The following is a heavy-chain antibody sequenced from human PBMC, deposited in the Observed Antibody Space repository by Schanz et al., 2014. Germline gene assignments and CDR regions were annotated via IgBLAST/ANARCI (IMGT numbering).Heavy chain of an antibody. V-gene: IGHV3-23*01. CDR2: IGGSGGTT. D-gene: IGHD2-15*01. J-gene: IGHJ4*02. CDR3: AKVREWWPYYFDY. CDR1: GFTFSSYA. Sequence: EVQLLESGGGLVQPGGSLRLSCAASGFTFSSYAMSWVRQAPGKGLEWVSGIGGSGGTTYYADSVKGRFTISRDNSDNTLFLQMNSLRAEDTAVYYCAKVREWWPYYFDYWGQGTLVTVSS.